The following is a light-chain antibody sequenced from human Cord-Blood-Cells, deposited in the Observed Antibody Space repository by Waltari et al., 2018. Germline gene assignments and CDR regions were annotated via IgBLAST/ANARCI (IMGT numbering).Light chain of an antibody. CDR2: AAS. V-gene: IGKV1-39*01. J-gene: IGKJ1*01. CDR1: QSISSY. CDR3: QQSYSTPWT. Sequence: DIQMTQSPSSLSASVGDRVTITCRASQSISSYLNWYQQKPGKAPKLLIYAASSLQSGVPSRFSGSGSGTDFTHNISSLQPEDFATYYCQQSYSTPWTFGQWTKVEIK.